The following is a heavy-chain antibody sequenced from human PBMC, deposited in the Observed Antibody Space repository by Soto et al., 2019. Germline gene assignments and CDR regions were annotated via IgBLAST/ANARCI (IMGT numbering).Heavy chain of an antibody. Sequence: PGESLKISCKGSGYSFTSYWISWVRQMPGKGLEWMGRIDPSDSYTNYSPSFQGHVTISADKSISTAYLQWSSLKASDPAMYYCARKDVTLSRAAGSYYYGMDVWGQGTTVTVSS. J-gene: IGHJ6*02. V-gene: IGHV5-10-1*01. D-gene: IGHD6-13*01. CDR2: IDPSDSYT. CDR3: ARKDVTLSRAAGSYYYGMDV. CDR1: GYSFTSYW.